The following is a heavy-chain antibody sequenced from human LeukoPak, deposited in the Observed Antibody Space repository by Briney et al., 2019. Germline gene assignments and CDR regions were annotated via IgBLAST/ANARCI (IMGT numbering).Heavy chain of an antibody. D-gene: IGHD3-10*01. CDR3: ARDGGDGYSDY. V-gene: IGHV3-23*01. CDR2: ISGSGGST. Sequence: PGGSLRLSCAASGFTFSPYGMSWVRQAPGKGLEWVSAISGSGGSTYYADSVKGRFTISRDTSKNTLYLQMNSLRAEDTAVYYCARDGGDGYSDYWGQGTLVTVSS. J-gene: IGHJ4*02. CDR1: GFTFSPYG.